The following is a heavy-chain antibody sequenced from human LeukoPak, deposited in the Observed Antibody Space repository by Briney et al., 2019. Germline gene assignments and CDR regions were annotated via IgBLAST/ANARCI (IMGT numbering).Heavy chain of an antibody. J-gene: IGHJ4*02. CDR1: GFTFSSSA. CDR3: AKSGYNRFDY. V-gene: IGHV3-23*01. D-gene: IGHD5-24*01. Sequence: GGSLRLSCAASGFTFSSSAMSWVRQAPGKGLEWVSTISGSDSSTYYADSVKGRFTISRDNSKNTLYLQMNSLRADNTAVYYCAKSGYNRFDYWGQGTLVTVSS. CDR2: ISGSDSST.